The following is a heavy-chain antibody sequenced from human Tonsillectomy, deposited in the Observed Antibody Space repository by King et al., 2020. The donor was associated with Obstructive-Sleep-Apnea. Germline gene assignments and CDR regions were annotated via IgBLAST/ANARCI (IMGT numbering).Heavy chain of an antibody. Sequence: VQLVESGGGVVQPGRSLRLSCAASGFTFSSYAMHWVRQAPGKGLEWVAVISYDGSNKYYADSVKGRFTISRDNSKNTLYLQMNSLRAEDTAVYYCARDWYYYYDSSGYYDYWGQGTLVTVSS. V-gene: IGHV3-30*04. CDR2: ISYDGSNK. CDR1: GFTFSSYA. J-gene: IGHJ4*02. D-gene: IGHD3-22*01. CDR3: ARDWYYYYDSSGYYDY.